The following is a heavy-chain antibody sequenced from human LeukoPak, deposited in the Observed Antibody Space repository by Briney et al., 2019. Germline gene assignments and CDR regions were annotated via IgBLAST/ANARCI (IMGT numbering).Heavy chain of an antibody. V-gene: IGHV1-18*01. CDR3: ARAQGSSGWYRLYYMDV. CDR1: GYTFTSYG. J-gene: IGHJ6*03. CDR2: ISAYNGNT. D-gene: IGHD6-19*01. Sequence: ASVKVSFKASGYTFTSYGISWVRQAPGQGLEWMGWISAYNGNTNYAQKLQGRVTMTTDTSTSTAYVELRSLRSDDTAVYYCARAQGSSGWYRLYYMDVWGKGTTVTVSS.